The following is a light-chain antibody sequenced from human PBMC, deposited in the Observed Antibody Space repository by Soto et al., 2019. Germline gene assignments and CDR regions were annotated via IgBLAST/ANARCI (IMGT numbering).Light chain of an antibody. J-gene: IGLJ2*01. CDR2: YNT. V-gene: IGLV1-40*01. CDR3: QSYDSSLSGVV. CDR1: SSNIGAGYD. Sequence: QAVVTQPPSVSGAPGQRVSISCTGSSSNIGAGYDVHWYQHLPGTAPKLLIYYNTNRPSGVPDRFSGSKSGTSASLAITGLQAEDEAYYYCQSYDSSLSGVVFGGGTQLTVL.